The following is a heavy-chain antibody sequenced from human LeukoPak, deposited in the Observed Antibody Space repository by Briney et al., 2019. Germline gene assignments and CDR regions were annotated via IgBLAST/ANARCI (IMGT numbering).Heavy chain of an antibody. CDR2: ISYDGINK. Sequence: PGRSLRLSCAASGFTFSSYGMHWVRQAPGKGLEWVAVISYDGINKYYADSVKGRFTISRDNSKNTLYLQMNSLRAEDTAVYYCAKELSSGWYYFDYWGQGTLVTVSS. J-gene: IGHJ4*02. CDR3: AKELSSGWYYFDY. D-gene: IGHD6-19*01. CDR1: GFTFSSYG. V-gene: IGHV3-30*18.